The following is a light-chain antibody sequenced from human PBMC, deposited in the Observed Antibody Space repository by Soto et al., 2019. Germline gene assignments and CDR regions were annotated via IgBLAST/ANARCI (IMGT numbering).Light chain of an antibody. CDR1: QSVSSSH. Sequence: EIVLTQSPGTLTLSPGERATLSCRASQSVSSSHLAWYQHKPGQAPRLLIYAASSRATGSPDRFSGSGSGTDFTLTISSLQPEDFATYYCQQYYNTPQTFGQGTRLGI. CDR3: QQYYNTPQT. J-gene: IGKJ5*01. V-gene: IGKV3-20*01. CDR2: AAS.